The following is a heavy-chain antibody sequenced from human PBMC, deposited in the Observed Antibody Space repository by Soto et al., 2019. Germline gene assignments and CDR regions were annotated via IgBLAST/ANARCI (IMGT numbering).Heavy chain of an antibody. V-gene: IGHV3-23*01. Sequence: EVQLLESGGGLVQPGESLRLSCAASGFTFSSYAMSWVRQAPGKGLEWVSVISGSDDSTYYADSVKGRFPISRDNSKTTRYLQMNSLRAEDTAVYYCAKRSSSSTFDYWGQGTLVTVSS. CDR2: ISGSDDST. CDR1: GFTFSSYA. CDR3: AKRSSSSTFDY. D-gene: IGHD6-6*01. J-gene: IGHJ4*02.